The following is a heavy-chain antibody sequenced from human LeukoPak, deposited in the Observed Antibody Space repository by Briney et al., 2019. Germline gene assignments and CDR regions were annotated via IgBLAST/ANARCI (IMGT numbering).Heavy chain of an antibody. V-gene: IGHV3-30*18. CDR3: TKDRGRIAPTAYGMDV. Sequence: GRSLRLSCAASGFTFSTNGMHWVRQAPGKGLEWVAAISYDGNYKYHADSVKGRFTISRDNSKNTLYLQMNSLRPEDTAVYYCTKDRGRIAPTAYGMDVWGQGTTVTASS. D-gene: IGHD2-21*01. CDR2: ISYDGNYK. CDR1: GFTFSTNG. J-gene: IGHJ6*02.